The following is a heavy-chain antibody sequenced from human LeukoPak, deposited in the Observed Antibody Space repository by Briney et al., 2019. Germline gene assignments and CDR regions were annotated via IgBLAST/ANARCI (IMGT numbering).Heavy chain of an antibody. D-gene: IGHD3-22*01. CDR3: ARSGSSGYEKEALDY. Sequence: GASVKVSCKASGYTFTSYYMHWVRQAPGQGLEWMGIINPSGGSTSYAQKFQGRVTMTRDMSTSTVYMELSSLRSEDTAVYYCARSGSSGYEKEALDYWGQGTLVTVSS. CDR2: INPSGGST. V-gene: IGHV1-46*01. J-gene: IGHJ4*02. CDR1: GYTFTSYY.